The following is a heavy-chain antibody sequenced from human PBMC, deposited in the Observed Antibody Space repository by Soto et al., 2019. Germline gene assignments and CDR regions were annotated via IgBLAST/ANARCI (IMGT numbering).Heavy chain of an antibody. CDR2: IRSKAYGGTT. Sequence: GGSLRLSCTASGFTFGDYGMSWFRQAPGKGLEWVGFIRSKAYGGTTEYAASVKGRLTISRDDSKSIAYLQMNSLKTEDTAVYYCTRPSDFWSGYLLNWFDPWGQGTLVTVSS. V-gene: IGHV3-49*03. J-gene: IGHJ5*02. CDR3: TRPSDFWSGYLLNWFDP. D-gene: IGHD3-3*01. CDR1: GFTFGDYG.